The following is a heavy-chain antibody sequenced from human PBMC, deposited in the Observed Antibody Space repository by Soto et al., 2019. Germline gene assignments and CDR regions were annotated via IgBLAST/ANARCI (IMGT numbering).Heavy chain of an antibody. CDR2: IHSDGSRT. Sequence: EVQLVESGGGLVRPGGSLRLSCAASGFTFSYYWMHWVRQAPGKGLVWVSRIHSDGSRTTYADFVKGRFIISRDNARNTVDLQINSVRVEDTAVSYCARGDRGSFDLWGQGTVGTVSS. CDR1: GFTFSYYW. J-gene: IGHJ3*01. CDR3: ARGDRGSFDL. D-gene: IGHD1-26*01. V-gene: IGHV3-74*01.